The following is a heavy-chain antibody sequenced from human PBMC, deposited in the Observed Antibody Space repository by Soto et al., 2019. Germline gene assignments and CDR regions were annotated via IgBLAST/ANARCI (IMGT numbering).Heavy chain of an antibody. J-gene: IGHJ4*02. CDR3: AKIIPAAGTGY. CDR2: IKEDGREK. D-gene: IGHD6-13*01. Sequence: PGGSLRLSCAASGFTFSSYWMSWVRQAPGKGLEWVANIKEDGREKHYVDSVKGRFTIFRDNAENSLYLQMSSLRAEDTAVYYCAKIIPAAGTGYWGQGTLVTVSS. V-gene: IGHV3-7*03. CDR1: GFTFSSYW.